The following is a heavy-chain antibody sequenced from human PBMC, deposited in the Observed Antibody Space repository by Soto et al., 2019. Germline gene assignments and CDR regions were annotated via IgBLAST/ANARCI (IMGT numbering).Heavy chain of an antibody. CDR1: GGTFSSYA. J-gene: IGHJ6*02. V-gene: IGHV1-69*01. CDR2: IIPIFGTA. Sequence: QVQLVQSGAEVKKPGSSVKVSCKASGGTFSSYAISWVRQAPGQGLEWMGGIIPIFGTANYAQKFQGRVTITADESTSTAYMELSSLRSEDTAAYYCASAVAGTMGAYYYGMDVWGQGTTVTVSS. D-gene: IGHD6-19*01. CDR3: ASAVAGTMGAYYYGMDV.